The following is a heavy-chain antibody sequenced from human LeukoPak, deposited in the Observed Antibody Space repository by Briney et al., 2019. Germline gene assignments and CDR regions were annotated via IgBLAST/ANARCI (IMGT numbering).Heavy chain of an antibody. D-gene: IGHD3-22*01. V-gene: IGHV1-2*02. Sequence: ASVKVSCKASGYTFTGYYMHWVRQAPGQGLEWMGWINPNSGGTNYAQKFQGRVTMTRDTSISTAYMELSRLRSDDTAVYYCARVVLYYDSSGYLGYGGQGTLVTVSS. CDR1: GYTFTGYY. CDR2: INPNSGGT. CDR3: ARVVLYYDSSGYLGY. J-gene: IGHJ4*02.